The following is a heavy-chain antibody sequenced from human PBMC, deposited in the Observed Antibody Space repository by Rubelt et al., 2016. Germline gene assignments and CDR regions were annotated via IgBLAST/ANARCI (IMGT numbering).Heavy chain of an antibody. Sequence: QITLKESGPTLVRPTQTLTLTCTFSGFSLNTIGVGVGWIRQPPGKALEWLAVLYWNDYKRYSPSMECRVTITKETSKNKVVLTMPTMDPLDTATYYCAHGRETEIFDFWGQGTLVTVSS. D-gene: IGHD1-14*01. CDR3: AHGRETEIFDF. V-gene: IGHV2-5*01. CDR2: LYWNDYK. J-gene: IGHJ4*02. CDR1: GFSLNTIGVG.